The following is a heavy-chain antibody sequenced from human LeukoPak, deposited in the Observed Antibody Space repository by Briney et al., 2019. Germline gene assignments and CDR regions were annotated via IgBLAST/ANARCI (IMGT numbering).Heavy chain of an antibody. Sequence: RAGGSLRLSCAASRFTVSNNFMSWVRQAPGKGLEWVSVIHSGGTTYYADSVKGRFTISRDNSRNTLYLQMNSLRAEDTAVYYCARGRVTYSGYDFPYYFDYWGQGTLVTVSS. CDR1: RFTVSNNF. D-gene: IGHD5-12*01. CDR2: IHSGGTT. CDR3: ARGRVTYSGYDFPYYFDY. V-gene: IGHV3-53*01. J-gene: IGHJ4*02.